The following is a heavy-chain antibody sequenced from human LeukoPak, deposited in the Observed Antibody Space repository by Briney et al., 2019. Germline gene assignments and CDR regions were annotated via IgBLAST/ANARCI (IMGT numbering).Heavy chain of an antibody. D-gene: IGHD2-21*02. V-gene: IGHV4-34*01. CDR3: ARFSKMTWGDWGDAFDV. J-gene: IGHJ3*01. CDR1: GGSFSDYF. Sequence: SETLSLMCSVYGGSFSDYFWSWIRQPPGKGLEWIGEIDDGGNTNYNLSLMSRVIVAMEKSKKQFSLVMRSVTAADTAIYYCARFSKMTWGDWGDAFDVWGQGTTVIVSS. CDR2: IDDGGNT.